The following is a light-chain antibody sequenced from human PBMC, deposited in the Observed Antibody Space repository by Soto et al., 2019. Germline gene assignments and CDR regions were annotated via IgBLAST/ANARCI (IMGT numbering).Light chain of an antibody. J-gene: IGKJ2*01. CDR3: EQYGSSSYT. CDR2: GAS. Sequence: ESVLTQSPGTLSLSPGERATLSCRASQSVSSSYLACYQQKPGQAPRLLIYGASSRATGIPDRFSGSGSGTDFTLTISRLEPEDFAVYYCEQYGSSSYTFGQGTKLEIK. V-gene: IGKV3-20*01. CDR1: QSVSSSY.